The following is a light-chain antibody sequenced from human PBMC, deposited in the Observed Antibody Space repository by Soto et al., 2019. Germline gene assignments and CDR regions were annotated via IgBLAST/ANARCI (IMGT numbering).Light chain of an antibody. Sequence: EIVLTQSPSTLSFSPWERSTLSFRASQSVSSYLAWYQQKPGQAPRLLIYGASNRATGIPDRFSGSGSGTDFTLTISRLEPEDFAVYYCQQYGSSGTFGQGTKVDIK. CDR1: QSVSSY. V-gene: IGKV3-20*01. CDR2: GAS. CDR3: QQYGSSGT. J-gene: IGKJ1*01.